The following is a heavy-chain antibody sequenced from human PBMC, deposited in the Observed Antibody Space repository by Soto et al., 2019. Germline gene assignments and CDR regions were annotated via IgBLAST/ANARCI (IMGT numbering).Heavy chain of an antibody. D-gene: IGHD2-2*01. J-gene: IGHJ4*02. V-gene: IGHV3-23*01. CDR2: ISGSGGST. CDR1: GFTFSSYA. Sequence: EVQLLESGGGLVQPGGSLRLSCAASGFTFSSYAMSWVRQAPGKGLEWVSAISGSGGSTYYADSVKGRFTISRDNSKNTLYLQIHSLRAEDTAVYYCAKDRGGCSSTSCPPRLFDYWGQGTLVTVSS. CDR3: AKDRGGCSSTSCPPRLFDY.